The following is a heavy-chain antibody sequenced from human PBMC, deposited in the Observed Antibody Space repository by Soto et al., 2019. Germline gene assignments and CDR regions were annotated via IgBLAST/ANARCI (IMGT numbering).Heavy chain of an antibody. Sequence: EVQLVESGGGLVQPGGSLRLSCAASGFTFNSYWMQWVRHAPGKGLEWVSRIDGDEDSTTNYADSVKGRFTISRDNVKNTLSLQMNSLRDEDTAVYDCVRDSHGDYWGQGTLVTVSS. J-gene: IGHJ4*02. CDR3: VRDSHGDY. V-gene: IGHV3-74*01. CDR2: IDGDEDSTT. CDR1: GFTFNSYW.